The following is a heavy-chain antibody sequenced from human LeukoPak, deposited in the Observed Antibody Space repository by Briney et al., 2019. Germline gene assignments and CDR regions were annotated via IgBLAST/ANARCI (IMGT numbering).Heavy chain of an antibody. CDR1: GGTFSSYA. CDR2: IIPIFGTA. CDR3: ATIPRHYYDSSGYYYFDY. Sequence: SVKVSCKASGGTFSSYAISWVRQAPGQGLEWMGGIIPIFGTANYAQKFQGRVTITTDESTSTAYMELSSLRSEDTAVYYCATIPRHYYDSSGYYYFDYWGQGTLVTVSS. J-gene: IGHJ4*02. D-gene: IGHD3-22*01. V-gene: IGHV1-69*05.